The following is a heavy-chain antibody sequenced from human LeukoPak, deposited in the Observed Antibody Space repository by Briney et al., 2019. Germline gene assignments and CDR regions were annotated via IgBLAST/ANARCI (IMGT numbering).Heavy chain of an antibody. D-gene: IGHD6-6*01. CDR3: ARGQVAARPDYFDS. Sequence: GGSLRLSCAGSGFTFSSYSMNWVRQAPGKGLEWVSYISSSTSYIYNADSVEGRFTISRDNAKNSLCLQMNSLRVEDTAVYYCARGQVAARPDYFDSWGQGTLVTVSS. V-gene: IGHV3-21*01. CDR2: ISSSTSYI. CDR1: GFTFSSYS. J-gene: IGHJ4*02.